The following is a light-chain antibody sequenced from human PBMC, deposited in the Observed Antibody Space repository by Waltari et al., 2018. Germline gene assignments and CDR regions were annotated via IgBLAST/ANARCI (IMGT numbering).Light chain of an antibody. V-gene: IGLV4-69*01. CDR2: ANRDGSH. J-gene: IGLJ3*02. CDR3: QTGGHGTWV. CDR1: SGHSSNV. Sequence: QLVLTQSPSASASLGASVKLTCTLSSGHSSNVIAWHQQQPEKGPRYLMKANRDGSHSKGDGIPDRFSGSSSGAERYLTVSSLQSEDEADYYCQTGGHGTWVFGGGTKLTVL.